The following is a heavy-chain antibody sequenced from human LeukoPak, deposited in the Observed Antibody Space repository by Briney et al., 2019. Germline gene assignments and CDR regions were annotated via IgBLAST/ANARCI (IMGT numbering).Heavy chain of an antibody. CDR2: INPKNAGT. D-gene: IGHD3-10*01. V-gene: IGHV1-2*02. CDR1: GYTFTGHY. Sequence: ASVKVSCKASGYTFTGHYMHWVRQAPGQGLEWMGWINPKNAGTNFAQRFQGRVTMTRDMSTSTVYMELSSLRSEDTAMYYCARCDGWFGELCLDFWGQGTLVTVSS. J-gene: IGHJ4*02. CDR3: ARCDGWFGELCLDF.